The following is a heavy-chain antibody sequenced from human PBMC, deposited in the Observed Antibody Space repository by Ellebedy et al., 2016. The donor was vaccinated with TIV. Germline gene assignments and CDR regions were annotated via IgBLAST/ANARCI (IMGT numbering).Heavy chain of an antibody. CDR2: IFYSGST. D-gene: IGHD3-10*01. V-gene: IGHV4-39*07. Sequence: MPSETLSLTCTVSGGSISSSDYYRGWIRQPPGKGLEWIGSIFYSGSTYYNPSIKSRLTISVHTSKNQFSLKLSSVTAADTAVYHCARENFASGSFAFLIWGQGTLVTVSS. CDR3: ARENFASGSFAFLI. J-gene: IGHJ4*02. CDR1: GGSISSSDYY.